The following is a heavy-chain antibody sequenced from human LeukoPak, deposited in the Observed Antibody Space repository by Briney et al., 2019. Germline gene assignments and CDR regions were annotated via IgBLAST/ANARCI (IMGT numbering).Heavy chain of an antibody. V-gene: IGHV3-21*01. CDR1: GFTFSSYS. J-gene: IGHJ4*02. CDR2: ISSSSSYI. D-gene: IGHD5-24*01. Sequence: GGSQRLSCAASGFTFSSYSMNWVRQAPGKGLEWVSSISSSSSYIYYADSVKGRFTISRDNAKNSLYLQMNSLRAEDTAVYYCARDRDGYNTEFDYWGQGTLVTVTS. CDR3: ARDRDGYNTEFDY.